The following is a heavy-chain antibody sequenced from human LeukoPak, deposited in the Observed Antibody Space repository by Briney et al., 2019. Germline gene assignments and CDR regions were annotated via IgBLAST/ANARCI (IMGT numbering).Heavy chain of an antibody. Sequence: SVKVSCKASGGSFNSYAISWVRQAPGQGLEWMGGIIPIFGTTNYAQRFQGRVTITADDSTSTAYMELSSLRSEDTAVYYCARVGDGDYTDWFDPWGQGTLVTVSS. CDR3: ARVGDGDYTDWFDP. J-gene: IGHJ5*02. D-gene: IGHD4-17*01. CDR1: GGSFNSYA. CDR2: IIPIFGTT. V-gene: IGHV1-69*13.